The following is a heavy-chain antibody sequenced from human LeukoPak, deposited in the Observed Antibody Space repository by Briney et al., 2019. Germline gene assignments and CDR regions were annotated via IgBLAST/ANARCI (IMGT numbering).Heavy chain of an antibody. CDR1: GGSFSGYY. Sequence: SETLSLTRAVYGGSFSGYYWSWIRQPPGKGLEWIGEINHSGSTNYNPSLKSRVTISVDTSKNQFSLKLSSVTAADTAVYYCARSGSGSYYKPNWFDPWGQGTLVTVSS. D-gene: IGHD3-10*01. CDR2: INHSGST. V-gene: IGHV4-34*01. CDR3: ARSGSGSYYKPNWFDP. J-gene: IGHJ5*02.